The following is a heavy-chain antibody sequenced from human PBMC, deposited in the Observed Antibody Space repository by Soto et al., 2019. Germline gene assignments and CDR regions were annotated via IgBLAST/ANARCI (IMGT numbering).Heavy chain of an antibody. J-gene: IGHJ3*02. CDR3: ARPPTLDHHAFDI. V-gene: IGHV4-30-4*01. D-gene: IGHD3-3*01. Sequence: QVQLQESGPGLVKPSQTLSLTCTVSGGSISSGDYSWRWIRQPPGKGLEGIGYIDYSGSTYYIPSLQSRVTISVESSKHTFCLKLRSVTAPDTAVYFCARPPTLDHHAFDIWGQRKMVTVSS. CDR1: GGSISSGDYS. CDR2: IDYSGST.